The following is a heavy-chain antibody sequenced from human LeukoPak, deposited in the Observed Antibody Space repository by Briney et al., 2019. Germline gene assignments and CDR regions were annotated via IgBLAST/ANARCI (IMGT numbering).Heavy chain of an antibody. CDR2: ISGSGGTT. J-gene: IGHJ4*02. CDR1: GFTFSSYG. Sequence: PGGSLRLSCAASGFTFSSYGMSWVRQAPGKGLEWVSGISGSGGTTSYADSVKGRFTISRDNSKNTLYLQMNSLRAEDTAVYYCAKWGFATVLRGVTFFDYWGQGTLVTVSS. V-gene: IGHV3-23*01. CDR3: AKWGFATVLRGVTFFDY. D-gene: IGHD3-10*01.